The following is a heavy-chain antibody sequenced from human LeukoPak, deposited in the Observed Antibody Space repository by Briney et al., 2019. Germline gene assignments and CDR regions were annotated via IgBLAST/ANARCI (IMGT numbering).Heavy chain of an antibody. Sequence: SETLSLTCTVSGGSISSSSYYWSWIRQPPGKGLEWIGYIYYSGSTNYNPSLKSRVTISVDTSKNQFSLKLSSVTAADTAVYYCARAEQLVRFYFDYWGQGTLVTVSS. D-gene: IGHD6-13*01. CDR1: GGSISSSSYY. CDR2: IYYSGST. V-gene: IGHV4-61*01. J-gene: IGHJ4*02. CDR3: ARAEQLVRFYFDY.